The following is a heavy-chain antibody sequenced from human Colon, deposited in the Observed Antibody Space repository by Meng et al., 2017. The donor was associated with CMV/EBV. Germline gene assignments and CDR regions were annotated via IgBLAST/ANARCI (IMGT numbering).Heavy chain of an antibody. CDR2: ITYEGSTK. Sequence: TFSSYAKHWVRQAPGKGLEWLRVITYEGSTKSYANTLKGQITISRDNSNNTLYLEVNSLRAEDTAVYYCARDWVERTPYGLVYWGQGTLVTVSS. V-gene: IGHV3-30-3*01. D-gene: IGHD2-15*01. J-gene: IGHJ4*02. CDR3: ARDWVERTPYGLVY. CDR1: TFSSYA.